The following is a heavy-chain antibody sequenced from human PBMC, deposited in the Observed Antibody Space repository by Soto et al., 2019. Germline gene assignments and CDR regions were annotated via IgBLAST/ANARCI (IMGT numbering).Heavy chain of an antibody. CDR1: GFTFSSYA. D-gene: IGHD6-6*01. J-gene: IGHJ6*01. Sequence: QVQLVESGGGVVQPGRSLRLSCAASGFTFSSYAMHWVRQAPGKGLEWVAVISYDGSNKYYADSVKGRFTISRDNSKNTLYLQMNSLRAEDTAVYYCAREGGHSSSSGDYYYGMDVW. CDR3: AREGGHSSSSGDYYYGMDV. CDR2: ISYDGSNK. V-gene: IGHV3-30-3*01.